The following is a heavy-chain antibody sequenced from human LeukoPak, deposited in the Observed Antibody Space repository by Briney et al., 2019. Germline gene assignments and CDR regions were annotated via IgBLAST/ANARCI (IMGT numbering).Heavy chain of an antibody. CDR3: ARDGVLLWFRELPDY. CDR2: IKQDGSEK. J-gene: IGHJ4*02. V-gene: IGHV3-7*03. Sequence: GGSLRLSCAASGFTFSSYWMSWVRQAPGKGLEWVANIKQDGSEKYYVDSVKGRFTISRDNAKNSLYLQMNSLRAEDTAVYYCARDGVLLWFRELPDYWGQGTLVTVSS. CDR1: GFTFSSYW. D-gene: IGHD3-10*01.